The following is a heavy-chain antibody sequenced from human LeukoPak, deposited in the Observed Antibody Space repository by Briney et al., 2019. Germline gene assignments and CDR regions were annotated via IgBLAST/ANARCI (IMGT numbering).Heavy chain of an antibody. V-gene: IGHV3-23*01. CDR3: AHLGYDILTGYYN. D-gene: IGHD3-9*01. J-gene: IGHJ4*02. Sequence: GGSLRLSCAASGFSSSTYAMSWVRQAPGKGLEWVSAISGSGVSTYYADSVKGRFTVSRDNSKNMLYLQMNSLRAEDTAVYYCAHLGYDILTGYYNWGQGTLVFVSS. CDR1: GFSSSTYA. CDR2: ISGSGVST.